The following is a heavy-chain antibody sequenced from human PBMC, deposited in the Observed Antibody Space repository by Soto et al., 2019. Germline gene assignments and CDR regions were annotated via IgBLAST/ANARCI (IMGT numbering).Heavy chain of an antibody. D-gene: IGHD4-17*01. J-gene: IGHJ4*02. CDR2: IYYSGST. CDR1: GDSISSGDYY. CDR3: XXSDYGDYXVYFDY. Sequence: PSETLSLTCTVSGDSISSGDYYWSWIRQPPGKGLEWIGLIYYSGSTNYNPSLKRRVTISVDTSKNQFSLKLSSVTAADTAVYYCXXSDYGDYXVYFDYWGQGTLVTVSS. V-gene: IGHV4-61*08.